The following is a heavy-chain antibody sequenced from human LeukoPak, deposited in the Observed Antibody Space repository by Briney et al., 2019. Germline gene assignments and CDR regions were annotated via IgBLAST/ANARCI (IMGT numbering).Heavy chain of an antibody. J-gene: IGHJ4*02. CDR2: IYSGGST. V-gene: IGHV4-59*01. Sequence: PSETLSLTCSVSGGSISDYYWSWIRQPPGKGLEWIGHIYSGGSTNYNRSLKSRVTISLDTSRNQFSLEVNSVTAADTAVYYCARVSGSYFRSLYYFDYWGQGTLVTVSS. CDR1: GGSISDYY. D-gene: IGHD1-26*01. CDR3: ARVSGSYFRSLYYFDY.